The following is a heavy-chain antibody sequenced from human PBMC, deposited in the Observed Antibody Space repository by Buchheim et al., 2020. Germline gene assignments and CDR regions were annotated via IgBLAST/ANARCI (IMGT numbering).Heavy chain of an antibody. CDR3: ARGHGCISTICPYYFDF. J-gene: IGHJ4*02. CDR1: GYTFISYD. CDR2: MNPSSGNT. Sequence: QVQLVQSGAEVKKPGASVKVSCKASGYTFISYDINWVRQATGQGLEWMGWMNPSSGNTGYAQTFKGRVTMTRNTSISTAYMELSSLRSEDTAVYYSARGHGCISTICPYYFDFWGQGTL. D-gene: IGHD2-2*01. V-gene: IGHV1-8*01.